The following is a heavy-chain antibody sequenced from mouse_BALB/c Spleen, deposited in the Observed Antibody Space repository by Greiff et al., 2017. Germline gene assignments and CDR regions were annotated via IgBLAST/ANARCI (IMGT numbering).Heavy chain of an antibody. CDR3: ARPTVVARAMDY. V-gene: IGHV1-54*01. J-gene: IGHJ4*01. D-gene: IGHD1-1*01. CDR1: GYAFTNYL. CDR2: INPGSGGT. Sequence: VQLQQSGAELVRPGTSVKVSCKASGYAFTNYLIEWVKQRPGQGLEWIGVINPGSGGTNYNEKFKGKATLTADKSSSTAYMQLSSLTSDDSAVYFCARPTVVARAMDYWGQGTSVTVSS.